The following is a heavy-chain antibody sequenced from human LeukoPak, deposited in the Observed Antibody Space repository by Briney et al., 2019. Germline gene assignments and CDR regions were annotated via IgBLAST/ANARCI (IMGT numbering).Heavy chain of an antibody. J-gene: IGHJ4*02. V-gene: IGHV3-23*01. CDR1: GFTFSNYA. CDR3: ANYYVWGSYRSYYFDY. Sequence: GGSLRLSCAASGFTFSNYAMTWVRQAPGKGLEWVSAIGGSGDSTYYTDSVKGRFTISRDNSKNTIYLQMSNLRAEDTAVYYCANYYVWGSYRSYYFDYWGQGTLVTVSS. D-gene: IGHD3-16*02. CDR2: IGGSGDST.